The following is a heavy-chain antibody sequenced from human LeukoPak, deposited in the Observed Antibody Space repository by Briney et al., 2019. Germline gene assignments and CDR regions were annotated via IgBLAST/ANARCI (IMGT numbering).Heavy chain of an antibody. V-gene: IGHV3-48*01. CDR1: GVTFSIYR. CDR2: IKSSSNTI. CDR3: AREGYWWLRLFPLSDAVDI. J-gene: IGHJ3*02. D-gene: IGHD5-12*01. Sequence: GGSLRLSCVASGVTFSIYRMYWLRQTPGKGREWVSYIKSSSNTIYYADSVKSRFTISRDNSKNSVYMQMNSLRAEDTAVYYCAREGYWWLRLFPLSDAVDIWGQGTMVTVSS.